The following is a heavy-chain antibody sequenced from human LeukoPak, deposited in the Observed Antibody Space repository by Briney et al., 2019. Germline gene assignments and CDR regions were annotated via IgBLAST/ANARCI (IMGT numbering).Heavy chain of an antibody. Sequence: GRSLRLSCAASGFTFSISAMTWVRQAPWKGLEWVALINYSGSNAYYADSVRGRFTISRDSSKSMLYLQMDGLRAEDTAIYYCARDIELSTWGQGTMVSV. V-gene: IGHV3-23*01. D-gene: IGHD1-7*01. J-gene: IGHJ3*01. CDR1: GFTFSISA. CDR2: INYSGSNA. CDR3: ARDIELST.